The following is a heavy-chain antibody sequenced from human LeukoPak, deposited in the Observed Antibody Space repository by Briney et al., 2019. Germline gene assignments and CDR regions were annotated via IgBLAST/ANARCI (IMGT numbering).Heavy chain of an antibody. CDR2: IYPGDSDT. Sequence: GESLKISCKGSGYSFTSYWIGWVRQMPGKGLEWMGIIYPGDSDTRYSPSFQGQVTISADKSISTAYLQWSSLKASDTAMYYCARQRSQGYCTNGVCHDVKDYWGQGTLVTVSS. J-gene: IGHJ4*02. CDR1: GYSFTSYW. V-gene: IGHV5-51*01. D-gene: IGHD2-8*01. CDR3: ARQRSQGYCTNGVCHDVKDY.